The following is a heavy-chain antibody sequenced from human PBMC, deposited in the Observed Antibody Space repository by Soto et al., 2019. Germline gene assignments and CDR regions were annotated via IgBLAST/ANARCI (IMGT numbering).Heavy chain of an antibody. CDR2: INSDGSNR. Sequence: GGSLSLSCEASGFTFKNYWMHWVRQAPGKGLVWVSRINSDGSNRRYADSVQGRFTISRDNAKNTLFLQMNSLRAADTAVYFCARRYKRPNGYGMDVWGQGTTVTVSS. D-gene: IGHD3-9*01. CDR3: ARRYKRPNGYGMDV. CDR1: GFTFKNYW. V-gene: IGHV3-74*01. J-gene: IGHJ6*02.